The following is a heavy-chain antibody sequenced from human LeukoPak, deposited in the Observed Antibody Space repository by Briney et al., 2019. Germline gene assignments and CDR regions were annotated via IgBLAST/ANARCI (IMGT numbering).Heavy chain of an antibody. Sequence: GRSLSLSCAASGFALSSNGMHWVRQSPGKGLEWVAVMSYDGSQKYYADSVKGRFTTSRDISKNTLYLHMNSLRVEDTAVYYCAGGNRLVWFRELSVWGQGTLVTVSS. D-gene: IGHD3-10*01. V-gene: IGHV3-30*03. CDR2: MSYDGSQK. CDR1: GFALSSNG. J-gene: IGHJ4*02. CDR3: AGGNRLVWFRELSV.